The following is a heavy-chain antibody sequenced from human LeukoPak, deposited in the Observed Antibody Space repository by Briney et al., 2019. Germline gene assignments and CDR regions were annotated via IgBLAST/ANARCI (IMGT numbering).Heavy chain of an antibody. D-gene: IGHD1-1*01. Sequence: GGSLRLSCAASGFTFSDYYMSWIRQAPGKGLEWISYISGSSGTIYYGDSVKGRFTISRDNAKNSLYLQMNSLRAEDTAVYYWARRQLTSRPVDYWGQGTLVTVSS. J-gene: IGHJ4*02. V-gene: IGHV3-11*01. CDR1: GFTFSDYY. CDR2: ISGSSGTI. CDR3: ARRQLTSRPVDY.